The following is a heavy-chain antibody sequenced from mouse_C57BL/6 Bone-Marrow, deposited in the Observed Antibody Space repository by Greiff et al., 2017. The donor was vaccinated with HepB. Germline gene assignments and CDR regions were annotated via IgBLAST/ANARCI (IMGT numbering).Heavy chain of an antibody. CDR2: ISDGGSYT. Sequence: EVKLMESGGGLVKPGGSLKLSCAASGFTFSSYAMSWVRQTPEKRLEWVATISDGGSYTYYPDNVKGRFTISRDKAKNNLYLQMSHLKSEDTAMYYCARDYDDYWGQGTTLTVSS. D-gene: IGHD2-4*01. J-gene: IGHJ2*01. CDR3: ARDYDDY. CDR1: GFTFSSYA. V-gene: IGHV5-4*03.